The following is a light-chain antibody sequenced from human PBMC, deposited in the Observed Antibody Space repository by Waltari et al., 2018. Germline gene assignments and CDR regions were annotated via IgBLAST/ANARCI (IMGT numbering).Light chain of an antibody. Sequence: EIVLTQSPGTLSSSPGERVTLPCRASQSVTSSYLAWYQQKPGQAPRLLIYSASNRATGIPDRFSGSGSGTDFTLTISRLEPEDFAVYCCQQYGSSPPTFGQGTKVEIK. CDR2: SAS. J-gene: IGKJ1*01. CDR1: QSVTSSY. V-gene: IGKV3-20*01. CDR3: QQYGSSPPT.